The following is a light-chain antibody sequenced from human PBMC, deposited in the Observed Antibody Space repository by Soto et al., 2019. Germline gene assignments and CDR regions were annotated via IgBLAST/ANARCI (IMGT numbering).Light chain of an antibody. CDR2: EVS. J-gene: IGLJ1*01. Sequence: QSALTQPASVSGSPGQSITISCTGTSSDVGGYNSVSWYQQHPGKAPKLMIYEVSNRPSGVSNRFSGSKSGNTASLTISGLQAEDEADYCSSYTTSSTLLYVFGTGTKLTVL. CDR3: SSYTTSSTLLYV. CDR1: SSDVGGYNS. V-gene: IGLV2-14*01.